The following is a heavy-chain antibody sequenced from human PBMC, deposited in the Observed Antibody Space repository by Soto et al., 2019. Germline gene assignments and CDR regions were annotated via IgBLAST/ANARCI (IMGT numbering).Heavy chain of an antibody. J-gene: IGHJ6*02. CDR2: IKPSGGST. CDR3: ARDYKRDYDFWSGYYKDYYYYGMDV. D-gene: IGHD3-3*01. V-gene: IGHV1-46*01. CDR1: GYTFTSYY. Sequence: GASVKVSCKASGYTFTSYYMHWVRQAPGQGLEWKGIIKPSGGSTSYAQKFQGRVTMTRDTSTSTVYMELSSLRSEDTAVYYCARDYKRDYDFWSGYYKDYYYYGMDVWGQGTTVTVSS.